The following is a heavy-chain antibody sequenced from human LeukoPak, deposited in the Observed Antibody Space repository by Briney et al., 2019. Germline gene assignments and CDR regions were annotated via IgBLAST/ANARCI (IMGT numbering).Heavy chain of an antibody. CDR3: ARGDYDFWSGYPTDY. D-gene: IGHD3-3*01. J-gene: IGHJ4*02. V-gene: IGHV1-2*02. CDR2: INPNSGGT. CDR1: GYTFTGYY. Sequence: ASVKVSCKASGYTFTGYYMHWVRQAPGQGLERMGWINPNSGGTNYAQKFQGRVTMTRDTSISTAYMELSRLRSDDTAVYYCARGDYDFWSGYPTDYWGQGTLVTVSS.